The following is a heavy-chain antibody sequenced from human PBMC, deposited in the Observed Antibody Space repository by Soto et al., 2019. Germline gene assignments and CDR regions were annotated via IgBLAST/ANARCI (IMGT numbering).Heavy chain of an antibody. CDR1: GFTFTTYA. V-gene: IGHV3-30-3*01. Sequence: QVQLVESGGGVVQPGRSLRLSCAASGFTFTTYAVHWVRQAPGKGLEWVAVISYDGSNKYYADSVKGRFTISRVNSKNTLYLQMNSLRAEDTAVYYCAREFARQLVGYFDLWGRGTLVTVSS. CDR2: ISYDGSNK. J-gene: IGHJ2*01. D-gene: IGHD6-13*01. CDR3: AREFARQLVGYFDL.